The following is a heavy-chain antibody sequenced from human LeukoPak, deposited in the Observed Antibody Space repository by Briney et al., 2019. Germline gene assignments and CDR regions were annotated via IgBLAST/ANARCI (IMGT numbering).Heavy chain of an antibody. CDR1: GYTFTSYY. D-gene: IGHD1-26*01. CDR3: ARDQWELLGGRGSNDYYFDY. Sequence: GASVKVSCKASGYTFTSYYMHWGRQAPGQGLEWMGIINPNGGSTSYAQKFQGRVTMTRDTSTSTVYMELSSLRSEDTAVYYCARDQWELLGGRGSNDYYFDYWGQGTLVTVSS. CDR2: INPNGGST. J-gene: IGHJ4*02. V-gene: IGHV1-46*01.